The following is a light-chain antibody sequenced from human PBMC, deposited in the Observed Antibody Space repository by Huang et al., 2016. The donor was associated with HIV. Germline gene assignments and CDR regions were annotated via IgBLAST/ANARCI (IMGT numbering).Light chain of an antibody. Sequence: VVMTQAPLSLPVTLGQPASIFCKSSQSLLSSDGDPFLNWFQQRPCQSPRRLIYQVSMRYYGVPRRFSGSGSGTLFKLRINPVEAEDVAIYYCMQGTHWPGTFGTGTKMDI. CDR1: QSLLSSDGDPF. J-gene: IGKJ1*01. V-gene: IGKV2-30*01. CDR2: QVS. CDR3: MQGTHWPGT.